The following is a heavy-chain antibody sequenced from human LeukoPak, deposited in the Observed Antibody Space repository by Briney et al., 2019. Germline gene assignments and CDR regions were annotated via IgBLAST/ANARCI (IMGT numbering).Heavy chain of an antibody. Sequence: SSETLSLTCTVSSVSISSHDWSWIRQSPGKGLEWIGYSHYSGDTSYNPSLKSRVTISLDTSKNQFSLRLSSVTAADTAVYFCAKGEYSRTSYYHYYMDVWGQGTTVTVSS. V-gene: IGHV4-59*11. CDR3: AKGEYSRTSYYHYYMDV. J-gene: IGHJ6*03. CDR1: SVSISSHD. CDR2: SHYSGDT. D-gene: IGHD6-6*01.